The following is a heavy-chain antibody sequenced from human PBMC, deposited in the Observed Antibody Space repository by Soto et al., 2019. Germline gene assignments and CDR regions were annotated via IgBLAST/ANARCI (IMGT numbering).Heavy chain of an antibody. D-gene: IGHD3-16*01. CDR1: GFTFSRYP. J-gene: IGHJ4*02. V-gene: IGHV3-74*01. CDR3: ARGSSYALDY. CDR2: INSDGSST. Sequence: EVQLVESGGGLVQPGGSLRLSCAASGFTFSRYPMHWVRQAPGKGLVRVSRINSDGSSTRYADSVKGRFTVSRDNAKNTLYLEMNSLRAEDTAVYYCARGSSYALDYWGQGTLVTVSS.